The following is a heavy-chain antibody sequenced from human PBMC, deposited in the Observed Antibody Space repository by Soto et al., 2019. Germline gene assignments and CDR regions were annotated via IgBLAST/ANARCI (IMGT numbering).Heavy chain of an antibody. J-gene: IGHJ4*02. CDR2: IYHSGST. V-gene: IGHV4-4*02. Sequence: SETLSLTCAVSGGSISSSNWWSWVRQPPGKGLEWIGEIYHSGSTNYKPSLKSRVTISVDKSKNQFSLKLSSVTAADTAVYYCARFIVVVPAADYFDYWGQGTLVTVSS. D-gene: IGHD2-2*01. CDR3: ARFIVVVPAADYFDY. CDR1: GGSISSSNW.